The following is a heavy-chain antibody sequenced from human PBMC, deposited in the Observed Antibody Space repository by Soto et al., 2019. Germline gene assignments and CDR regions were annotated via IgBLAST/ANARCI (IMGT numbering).Heavy chain of an antibody. CDR2: IYSGGDT. Sequence: EVHLVETGGGLIQPGGSLRLSCAASGFTVNNTYMSWVRQPPGKGLEWVSIIYSGGDTYYADSVKGRFTISRDSSKNTVYSQMNNLRAEDTAVYDCARGDPFAVWGQGTLVTVSS. V-gene: IGHV3-53*02. CDR3: ARGDPFAV. CDR1: GFTVNNTY. J-gene: IGHJ4*02.